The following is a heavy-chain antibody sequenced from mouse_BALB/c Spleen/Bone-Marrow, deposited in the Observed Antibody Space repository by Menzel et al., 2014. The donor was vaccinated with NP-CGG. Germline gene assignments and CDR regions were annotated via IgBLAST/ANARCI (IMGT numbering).Heavy chain of an antibody. V-gene: IGHV2-4-1*01. CDR3: ARNGGTWFAY. Sequence: QVQLKESGPSLVQPSQSLSITCTVSGFSLTSYGVHWVRQSPGKGLEWLGVIWSGGSTDYNAAFISRLSISKDNSKSQVFFKMNSLQADDTAIYYCARNGGTWFAYWGQGTLVTVSA. CDR2: IWSGGST. CDR1: GFSLTSYG. J-gene: IGHJ3*01.